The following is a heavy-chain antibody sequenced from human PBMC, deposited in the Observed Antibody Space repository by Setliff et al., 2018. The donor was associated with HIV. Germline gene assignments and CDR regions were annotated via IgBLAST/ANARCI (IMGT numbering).Heavy chain of an antibody. CDR1: GDSISSGDHY. D-gene: IGHD2-15*01. CDR3: ARSVFYGVAATHFDF. CDR2: IYHTGRT. J-gene: IGHJ4*02. V-gene: IGHV4-31*03. Sequence: PSETLSLTCTVSGDSISSGDHYWSWISQHPGKGLEWIGYIYHTGRTYFNESLKSRVTISVDTSKNQFSLKLNSVTAADTAVYYCARSVFYGVAATHFDFWGQGTLVTVSS.